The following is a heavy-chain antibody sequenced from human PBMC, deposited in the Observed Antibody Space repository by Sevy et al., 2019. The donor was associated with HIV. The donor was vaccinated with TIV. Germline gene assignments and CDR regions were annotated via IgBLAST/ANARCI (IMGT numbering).Heavy chain of an antibody. Sequence: SVKVSCKASGYTFNRHGLHWVRQAPAQGLEWMGWTATDTGDTRYSQKIQGRLTITTDTSASTLYMELSSLTSEDTAVYYCARDHAGSVEFYFDHWGQGTLVTVSS. V-gene: IGHV1-3*04. CDR2: TATDTGDT. J-gene: IGHJ4*02. CDR1: GYTFNRHG. CDR3: ARDHAGSVEFYFDH.